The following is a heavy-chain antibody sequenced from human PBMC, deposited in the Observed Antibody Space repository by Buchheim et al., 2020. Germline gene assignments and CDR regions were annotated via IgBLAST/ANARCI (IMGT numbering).Heavy chain of an antibody. CDR1: GFTFSSYS. CDR3: ARAPDTAMVADYYYYGMDV. D-gene: IGHD5-18*01. Sequence: EVQLVESGGGLVQPGGSLRLSCADSGFTFSSYSMNWVRQAPGKGLEWVSYISSSSSTIYYADSVKGRFTISRDNAKNSLYLQMNSLRAEDTAVYYCARAPDTAMVADYYYYGMDVWGQGTT. J-gene: IGHJ6*02. CDR2: ISSSSSTI. V-gene: IGHV3-48*01.